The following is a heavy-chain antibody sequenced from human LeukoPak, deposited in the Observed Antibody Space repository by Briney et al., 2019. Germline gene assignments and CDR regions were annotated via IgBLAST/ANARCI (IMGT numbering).Heavy chain of an antibody. V-gene: IGHV3-7*01. CDR3: AREKTTVTTPWFDP. CDR1: GFTFTTYY. J-gene: IGHJ5*02. D-gene: IGHD4-11*01. CDR2: INQDGSDK. Sequence: GGSLRLSCAASGFTFTTYYMSWAPRAPGRGREWVANINQDGSDKYYVDSVKGRFTISRDNAKNSLHLQMNSLRAEDTAVYYCAREKTTVTTPWFDPWGQGTLVTVSS.